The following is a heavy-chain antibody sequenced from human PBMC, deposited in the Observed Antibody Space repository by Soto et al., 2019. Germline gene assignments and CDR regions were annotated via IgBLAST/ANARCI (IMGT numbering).Heavy chain of an antibody. Sequence: SETLSLTCTVSGGSISSYYWSWIRQPPGKGLEWIGYIYYSGSTNYNPSLKSRVTISVDTSKNQFSLKLSSVTAADTAVYYCARASLRFLEWGDPRDYFDNWGQGTLVTVSS. CDR2: IYYSGST. CDR1: GGSISSYY. J-gene: IGHJ4*02. CDR3: ARASLRFLEWGDPRDYFDN. V-gene: IGHV4-59*01. D-gene: IGHD3-3*01.